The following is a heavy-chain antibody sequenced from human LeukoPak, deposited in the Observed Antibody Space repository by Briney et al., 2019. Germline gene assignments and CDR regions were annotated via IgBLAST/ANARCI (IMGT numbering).Heavy chain of an antibody. J-gene: IGHJ4*02. CDR3: ARGTAVTHGYFEY. CDR2: INSDGTST. CDR1: GFTFSSHW. D-gene: IGHD4-17*01. V-gene: IGHV3-74*01. Sequence: PGGSLRLPCAASGFTFSSHWMHWVRQAPGKGLVWVSRINSDGTSTTYADSVEGRFTISRDDSKNTLYLQMISLRAEDTAIYYCARGTAVTHGYFEYWGQGTLVTVSS.